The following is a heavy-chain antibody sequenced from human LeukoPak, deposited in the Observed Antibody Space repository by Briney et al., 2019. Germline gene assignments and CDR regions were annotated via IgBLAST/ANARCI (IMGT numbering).Heavy chain of an antibody. CDR1: GGSFSGYY. CDR2: INHSGST. CDR3: ARVRYSGGRAPFDY. V-gene: IGHV4-34*01. Sequence: SETLSLTCAVYGGSFSGYYWSWIRQPPGKGLEWIGEINHSGSTNYNPSLKSRVTISVDTSKNQFSLELSSVTAADTAVYYCARVRYSGGRAPFDYWGQGTLVTVSS. J-gene: IGHJ4*02. D-gene: IGHD3-16*01.